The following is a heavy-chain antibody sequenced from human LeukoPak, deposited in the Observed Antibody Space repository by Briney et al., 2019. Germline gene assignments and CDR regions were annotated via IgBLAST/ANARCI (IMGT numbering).Heavy chain of an antibody. D-gene: IGHD6-19*01. V-gene: IGHV4-31*03. Sequence: PSETLSLTCTVSGGSISSGGYYWRWIRQHPGKGLEWIGYIYYSGSTYYNPSLKSRVTISVDTSKNHFSLKLSSVTAADTAVYYCARTLVSQLADYWGQGTLVTVSS. CDR3: ARTLVSQLADY. J-gene: IGHJ4*02. CDR2: IYYSGST. CDR1: GGSISSGGYY.